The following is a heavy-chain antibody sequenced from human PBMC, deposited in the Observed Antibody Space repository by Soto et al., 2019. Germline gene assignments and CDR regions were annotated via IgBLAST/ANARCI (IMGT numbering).Heavy chain of an antibody. CDR1: GYTFTSYA. Sequence: ASVKVSCKASGYTFTSYAMHWVRQAPGQRLEWMGWINAGNGNTKYSQKFQGRVTITRDTSASTAYMELSSLRSEDTAVYYCARDQYDLWSGYYTASYDYYGMDVWGQGTTVTVSS. CDR2: INAGNGNT. V-gene: IGHV1-3*01. J-gene: IGHJ6*02. D-gene: IGHD3-3*01. CDR3: ARDQYDLWSGYYTASYDYYGMDV.